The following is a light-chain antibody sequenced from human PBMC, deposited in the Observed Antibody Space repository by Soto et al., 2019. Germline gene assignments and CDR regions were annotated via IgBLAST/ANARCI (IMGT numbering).Light chain of an antibody. Sequence: DIQMTQSPSSLSASVGDRVTITCRASQSISSYLNWYQQKPGKAPKLLIYDASNLETGVPSRFSGSGSGTDFTFTISSLQPEDIATYYCQQYDNPMYTFGQGTRLEIK. CDR1: QSISSY. CDR2: DAS. J-gene: IGKJ5*01. V-gene: IGKV1-33*01. CDR3: QQYDNPMYT.